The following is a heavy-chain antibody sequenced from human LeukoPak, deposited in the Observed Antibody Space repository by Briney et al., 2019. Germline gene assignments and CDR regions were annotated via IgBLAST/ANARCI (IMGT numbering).Heavy chain of an antibody. Sequence: GGSLRLSCAASGFTFSNAWMSWVRQAPGKGLEWVGRIKSKTDGGTTDYAAPVKGRFTISRDDSKNTLYLQMNSLKTEDTAVYYCRSMVRGVNYFDYWGQGTLVTVSS. CDR1: GFTFSNAW. CDR3: RSMVRGVNYFDY. V-gene: IGHV3-15*01. D-gene: IGHD3-10*01. CDR2: IKSKTDGGTT. J-gene: IGHJ4*02.